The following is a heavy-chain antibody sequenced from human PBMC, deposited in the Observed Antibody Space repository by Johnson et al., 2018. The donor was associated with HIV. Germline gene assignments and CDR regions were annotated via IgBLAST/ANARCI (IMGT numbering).Heavy chain of an antibody. CDR1: GFTFSTYW. Sequence: EVQVLESGGGLVQPGGSLRLSCVASGFTFSTYWMSWVRQAPGKGLEWVANINQDGSEKSYVDSVKGRFTISRDNAKNSLYLQMNSLRAEDTALYYCARALCSTSCYDAFDIWGQGTMVTVSS. V-gene: IGHV3-7*03. D-gene: IGHD2-2*01. CDR2: INQDGSEK. CDR3: ARALCSTSCYDAFDI. J-gene: IGHJ3*02.